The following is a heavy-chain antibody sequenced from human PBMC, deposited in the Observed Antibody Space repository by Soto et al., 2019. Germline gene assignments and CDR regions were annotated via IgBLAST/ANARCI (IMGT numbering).Heavy chain of an antibody. CDR1: GYTFTSYG. Sequence: ASVKVSCKASGYTFTSYGISWVRQAPGQGLEWMGWISAYNGNTKNAQKLQGRVTMTTDTSTSTAYMELRSLRSDDTAVYYCARMKAPAPANSFDYWGQGTPVTVSS. CDR3: ARMKAPAPANSFDY. J-gene: IGHJ4*02. V-gene: IGHV1-18*01. D-gene: IGHD2-2*01. CDR2: ISAYNGNT.